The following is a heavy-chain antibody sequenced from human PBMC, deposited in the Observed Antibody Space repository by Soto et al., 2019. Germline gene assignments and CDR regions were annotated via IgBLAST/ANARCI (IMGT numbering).Heavy chain of an antibody. V-gene: IGHV3-23*01. Sequence: GGSLRLSCAASGFTFSSFAMSWVRQAPGKGLEWVSAISGSGGSTYYADSVKGRFTISRDNSKNTLYLQMNSLRAEDTAVYYCAKERTYYDFWSGYYPFDYWGQGTLVTVSS. CDR2: ISGSGGST. CDR3: AKERTYYDFWSGYYPFDY. CDR1: GFTFSSFA. J-gene: IGHJ4*02. D-gene: IGHD3-3*01.